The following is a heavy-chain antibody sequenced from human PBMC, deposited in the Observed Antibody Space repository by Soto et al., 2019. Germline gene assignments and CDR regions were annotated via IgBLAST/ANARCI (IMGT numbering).Heavy chain of an antibody. CDR3: ANRGETTRGFDY. CDR1: GFTFRSYG. D-gene: IGHD1-7*01. J-gene: IGHJ4*02. Sequence: QVQLVESGGGVVQPGRSLRLSCAASGFTFRSYGMHWVRQAPGKGLEWVAVISYDGSKKYYADSAKGRFTISRDNAKNTLYLQMNSLRAEDTAVYYCANRGETTRGFDYWGQGTLVTVSS. V-gene: IGHV3-30*18. CDR2: ISYDGSKK.